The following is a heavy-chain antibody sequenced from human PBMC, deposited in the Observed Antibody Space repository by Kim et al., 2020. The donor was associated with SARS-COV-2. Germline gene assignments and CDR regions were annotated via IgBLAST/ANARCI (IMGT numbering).Heavy chain of an antibody. J-gene: IGHJ5*02. CDR3: ARGRSIAAAGRWFDP. V-gene: IGHV4-34*01. D-gene: IGHD6-13*01. Sequence: PSLKSRVTISVDTSKNQFSLNLSSVTAADTAVYYCARGRSIAAAGRWFDPWGQGTLVTVSS.